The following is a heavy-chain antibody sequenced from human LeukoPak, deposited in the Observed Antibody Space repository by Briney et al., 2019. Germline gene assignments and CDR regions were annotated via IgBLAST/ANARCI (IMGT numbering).Heavy chain of an antibody. V-gene: IGHV3-23*01. Sequence: GGSLRLSCAASGFTFSSYSMNWVRQAPGKGLEWVSAISGSGGSTYYADSVKGRFTISRDNSKNTLYLQMNSPRAEDTAVYCCAKRGYCSSTSCYPPTGYWGQGTLVTVSS. CDR3: AKRGYCSSTSCYPPTGY. J-gene: IGHJ4*02. CDR1: GFTFSSYS. CDR2: ISGSGGST. D-gene: IGHD2-2*01.